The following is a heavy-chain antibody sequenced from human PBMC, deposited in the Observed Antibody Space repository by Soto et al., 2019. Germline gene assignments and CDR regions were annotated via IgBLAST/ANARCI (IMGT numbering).Heavy chain of an antibody. CDR3: AREGNNNGFDS. CDR1: GFTFSTYV. J-gene: IGHJ5*01. CDR2: ISSDGNNK. Sequence: PGGSLRLSCAASGFTFSTYVMHWVRQAPGKGLEWVAHISSDGNNKYYADSVKGRFTISRDNFKNSLYLQMSSLRAEDTAVYYCAREGNNNGFDSWGQGTLVTVSS. V-gene: IGHV3-30-3*01.